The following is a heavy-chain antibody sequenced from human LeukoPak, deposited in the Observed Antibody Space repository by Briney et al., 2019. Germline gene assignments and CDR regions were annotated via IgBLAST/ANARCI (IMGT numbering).Heavy chain of an antibody. Sequence: ASVKVSCKASGYTFTSYGISWLRQAPGQGLEWMGWISAYNGNTNYAQNLQVRVTMTTDTSTSTAYMELSRLRSDDTAVYYCARGPLRYSYGYNRGFDYWGQGTLVTVSS. CDR3: ARGPLRYSYGYNRGFDY. D-gene: IGHD5-18*01. CDR1: GYTFTSYG. V-gene: IGHV1-18*01. CDR2: ISAYNGNT. J-gene: IGHJ4*02.